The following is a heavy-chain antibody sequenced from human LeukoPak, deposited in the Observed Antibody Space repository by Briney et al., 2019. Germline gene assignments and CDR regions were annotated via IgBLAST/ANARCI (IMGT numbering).Heavy chain of an antibody. J-gene: IGHJ4*02. D-gene: IGHD4-17*01. Sequence: PGGSLRLSCAASGFTFSSYSMNWVRQAPGEGLEWGSSISSSSSYIYYADSVKGGFTISRDNAKKSLYMKMKSQRAEDTAVYYCARDLGTTVTTYLDYWGQGTLVTVSS. CDR3: ARDLGTTVTTYLDY. CDR2: ISSSSSYI. CDR1: GFTFSSYS. V-gene: IGHV3-21*01.